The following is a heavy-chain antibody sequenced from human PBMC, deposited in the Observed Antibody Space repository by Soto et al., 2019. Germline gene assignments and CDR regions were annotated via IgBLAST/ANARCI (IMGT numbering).Heavy chain of an antibody. V-gene: IGHV3-7*01. CDR1: GFTFSSYW. CDR3: ARDPNIVLVPAALRSYYYYYGMDV. CDR2: IKQDGSEK. Sequence: EVQLVESGGGLVQPGGSLRLSCAASGFTFSSYWMSWVRQAPGKGLEWVANIKQDGSEKYYVDSVKGRFTISRDNAKNPLYMQMNSLRAEDTAVYYCARDPNIVLVPAALRSYYYYYGMDVWGQGTTVTVSS. D-gene: IGHD2-2*01. J-gene: IGHJ6*02.